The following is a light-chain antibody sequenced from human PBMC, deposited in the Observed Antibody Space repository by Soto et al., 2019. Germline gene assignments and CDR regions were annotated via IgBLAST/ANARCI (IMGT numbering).Light chain of an antibody. CDR3: QQYNYYPLT. Sequence: DIQMTQSPSTLSGSVGDRVTITCRASQTISSWLAWYQQKPGKAPKLLIYKASTLKSGVPSRFSGSGSGTEFTLTISSLQPDDFATYYCQQYNYYPLTFGPGTKVDI. CDR1: QTISSW. J-gene: IGKJ3*01. CDR2: KAS. V-gene: IGKV1-5*03.